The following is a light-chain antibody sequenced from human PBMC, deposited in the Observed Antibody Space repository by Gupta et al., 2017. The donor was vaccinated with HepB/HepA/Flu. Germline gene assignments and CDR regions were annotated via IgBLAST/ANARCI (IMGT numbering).Light chain of an antibody. CDR2: DKN. J-gene: IGLJ3*02. CDR3: QSEESSRSGRV. Sequence: TNTYTKSSATLGGGYDVHWYQPRPETTPNLLIYDKNSRRSGVPERFSGSKYGTSASLPITWLQAEDGADYYWQSEESSRSGRVFGGGTKLTVL. V-gene: IGLV1-40*01. CDR1: SATLGGGYD.